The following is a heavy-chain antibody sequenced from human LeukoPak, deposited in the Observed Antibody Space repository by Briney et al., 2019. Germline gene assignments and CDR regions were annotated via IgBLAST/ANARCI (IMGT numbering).Heavy chain of an antibody. CDR1: GGSISRDPYY. CDR3: ARDPQRSYYYDSSDFEGDY. CDR2: IFDSGTT. V-gene: IGHV4-30-4*01. Sequence: PSETLSLTCTVSGGSISRDPYYWTWLRQSPGKGLEWLGHIFDSGTTYYNPSLKSRLSISLDTSKNQFSLKLTSVTAADTAVYYCARDPQRSYYYDSSDFEGDYWGQGTLVTVSS. J-gene: IGHJ4*02. D-gene: IGHD3-22*01.